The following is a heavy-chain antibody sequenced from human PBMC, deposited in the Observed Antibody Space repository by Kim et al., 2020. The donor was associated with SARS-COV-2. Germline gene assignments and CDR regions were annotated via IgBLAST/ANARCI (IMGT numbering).Heavy chain of an antibody. J-gene: IGHJ4*02. D-gene: IGHD1-1*01. Sequence: ASVKVSCKASGYTFRTYDMDWVRQAPGQGLEWMGWINTKTGNPTYAQGFTGRFVLSLDTSVSTTYLQIRSLKAEDTAVYYCARHSRQTGSSLPFSYWGQGTLVTVSS. CDR1: GYTFRTYD. V-gene: IGHV7-4-1*01. CDR3: ARHSRQTGSSLPFSY. CDR2: INTKTGNP.